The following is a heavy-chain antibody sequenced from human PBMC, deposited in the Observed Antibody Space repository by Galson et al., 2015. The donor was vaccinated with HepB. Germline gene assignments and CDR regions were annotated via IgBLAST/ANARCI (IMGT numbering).Heavy chain of an antibody. CDR1: GFSFSNYG. Sequence: SLRLSCAASGFSFSNYGMNWVRQAPGKGLEWVSYMSTSSINIHYADSVKGRFTISRDNARNSLYLQMNSLRGEDTAVYYCARERWFGDFEYYAMDVWGQGTTVTVSS. J-gene: IGHJ6*02. CDR2: MSTSSINI. V-gene: IGHV3-48*01. CDR3: ARERWFGDFEYYAMDV. D-gene: IGHD3-10*01.